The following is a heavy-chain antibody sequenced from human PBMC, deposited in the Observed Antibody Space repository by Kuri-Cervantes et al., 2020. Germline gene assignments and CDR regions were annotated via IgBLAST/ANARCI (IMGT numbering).Heavy chain of an antibody. CDR1: GFTFSSYA. CDR3: ARDPKAPPNYGDYINDNWYFDL. J-gene: IGHJ2*01. V-gene: IGHV3-30-3*01. CDR2: ISYDGSNK. D-gene: IGHD4-17*01. Sequence: GESLKISCAASGFTFSSYAMHWVRQAPGKGLEWVAVISYDGSNKYYADSVKGRFTISRDNSKNSLYLQMNSLRAEDTAVYYCARDPKAPPNYGDYINDNWYFDLWGRGTRVTVSS.